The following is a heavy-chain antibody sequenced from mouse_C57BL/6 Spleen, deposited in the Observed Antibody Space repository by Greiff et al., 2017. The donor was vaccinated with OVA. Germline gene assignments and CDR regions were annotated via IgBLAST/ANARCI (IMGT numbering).Heavy chain of an antibody. Sequence: EVHLVESGGGLVQPGGSLKLSCAASGFTFSDYYMYWVRQTPEKRLEWVAYISNGGGSTYYPDTVKGRFTISRDNAKNTLYLQMSRLKSEDTAMYYCARQDYYGDYWGQGTTLTVSS. D-gene: IGHD2-1*01. CDR1: GFTFSDYY. J-gene: IGHJ2*01. CDR3: ARQDYYGDY. CDR2: ISNGGGST. V-gene: IGHV5-12*01.